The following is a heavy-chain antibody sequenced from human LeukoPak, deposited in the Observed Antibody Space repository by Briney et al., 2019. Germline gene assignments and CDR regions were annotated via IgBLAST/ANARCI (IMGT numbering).Heavy chain of an antibody. J-gene: IGHJ4*02. Sequence: PSETLSLTCTVSGGSISSYYWSWIRQPPGKGLEWIGYIYYSGSTKYNPSLKSRVAISVDTSKNQFSPKLSSVTAADTAVYYCARHLPKWGWDYWGQGTLVTVSS. CDR1: GGSISSYY. CDR3: ARHLPKWGWDY. CDR2: IYYSGST. V-gene: IGHV4-59*08. D-gene: IGHD1-26*01.